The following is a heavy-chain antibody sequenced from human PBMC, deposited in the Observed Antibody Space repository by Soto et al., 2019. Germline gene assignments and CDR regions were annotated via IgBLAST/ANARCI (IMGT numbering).Heavy chain of an antibody. D-gene: IGHD6-6*01. CDR3: ARDLYSSSARYFDY. J-gene: IGHJ4*02. V-gene: IGHV3-21*01. Sequence: EVQLVESGGGLVKPGGSLRLSCAASGFTFSSYSMNWVRQAPGKGLEWVSSISSSSSYIYYADSVKGRFTISRDNAKNSLYLQMNSLRPEDTAVYYCARDLYSSSARYFDYWGQGTLVTVSS. CDR1: GFTFSSYS. CDR2: ISSSSSYI.